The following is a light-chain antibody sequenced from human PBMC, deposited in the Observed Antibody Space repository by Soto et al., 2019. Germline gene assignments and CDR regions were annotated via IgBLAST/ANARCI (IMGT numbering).Light chain of an antibody. CDR1: QSVGSN. CDR3: QQYSNWPPFT. CDR2: DAS. Sequence: EIVMTQSPATLSVSPGERVTLSCRARQSVGSNLAWYQQKPGQAPRLLIYDASTRATGIPDRFSASGSGTEFTLTISSLQSADSAVYYCQQYSNWPPFTFAQRTRL. J-gene: IGKJ5*01. V-gene: IGKV3-15*01.